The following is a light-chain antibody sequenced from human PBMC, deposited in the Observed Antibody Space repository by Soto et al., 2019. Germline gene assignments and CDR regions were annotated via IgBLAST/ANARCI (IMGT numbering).Light chain of an antibody. CDR2: DVN. Sequence: QSVLTQPASVSGSPGQSITISCTGTSSDIGGYNYVSWHQQHPGKAPKLMIYDVNNRPSGVSNRFSGSKSGNTASLTISGLQAEDEADYYCSSYTSSSTRVFGTGTKVTVL. J-gene: IGLJ1*01. CDR1: SSDIGGYNY. CDR3: SSYTSSSTRV. V-gene: IGLV2-14*01.